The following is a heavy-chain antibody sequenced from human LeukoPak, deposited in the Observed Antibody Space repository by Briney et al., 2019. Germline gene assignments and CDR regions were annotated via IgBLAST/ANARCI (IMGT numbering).Heavy chain of an antibody. CDR2: ISDSGGST. D-gene: IGHD2-15*01. CDR1: GFPFSSYA. V-gene: IGHV3-64D*09. CDR3: VHGYSFGPYGMDV. J-gene: IGHJ6*02. Sequence: GGSLRLSCSASGFPFSSYAMHWVRQAPGKGLEYVSAISDSGGSTYYTDSVKGRFTISRDNSKNTLYLQMSSLRAEDTAVYFCVHGYSFGPYGMDVWGQGTTVTVSS.